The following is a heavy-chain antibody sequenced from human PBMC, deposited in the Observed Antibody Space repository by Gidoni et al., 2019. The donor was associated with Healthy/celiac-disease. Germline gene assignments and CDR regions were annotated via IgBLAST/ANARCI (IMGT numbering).Heavy chain of an antibody. V-gene: IGHV4-38-2*02. CDR3: ARARNDYGDYNDY. CDR2: IYHSGST. Sequence: QVQLQESGPGLVKPSETLSLTCTVSGYSISSGYYWGWIRQPPGKGLEWIGSIYHSGSTYYNPSLKSRVTISVDTSKNQFSLKLSSVTAADTAVYYFARARNDYGDYNDYWGQGTLVTVSS. J-gene: IGHJ4*02. D-gene: IGHD4-17*01. CDR1: GYSISSGYY.